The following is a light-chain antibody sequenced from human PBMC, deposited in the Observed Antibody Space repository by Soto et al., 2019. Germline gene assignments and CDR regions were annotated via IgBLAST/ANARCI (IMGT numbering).Light chain of an antibody. J-gene: IGKJ2*01. CDR2: AAS. CDR3: QQYGSSPPYT. V-gene: IGKV3-20*01. Sequence: EIVLTQSPGTLSLSPGERATLSCRASQSVGSNYLAWYQQKPGQAPRLLINAASSRASDIPDRFSGSGSGTDFTLTISRLEPEDFAVYYCQQYGSSPPYTFGQGTKLEI. CDR1: QSVGSNY.